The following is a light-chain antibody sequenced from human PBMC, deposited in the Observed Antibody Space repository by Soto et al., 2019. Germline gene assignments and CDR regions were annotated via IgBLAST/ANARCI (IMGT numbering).Light chain of an antibody. V-gene: IGLV2-14*01. CDR2: EVT. J-gene: IGLJ1*01. CDR3: SSYTNINTRACV. Sequence: QLVLTQPASVSGSPGQSITISCTGTSGDIGSYNRVSWYQHHPGKAPKLIIYEVTDRPSGVSNRFSGSKSGNTASLTISGLQAEDEAEYYCSSYTNINTRACVFGTGTKLTVL. CDR1: SGDIGSYNR.